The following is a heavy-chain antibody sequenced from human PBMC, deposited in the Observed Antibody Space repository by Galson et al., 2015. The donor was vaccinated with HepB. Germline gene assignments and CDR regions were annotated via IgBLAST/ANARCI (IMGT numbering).Heavy chain of an antibody. D-gene: IGHD6-13*01. J-gene: IGHJ3*02. V-gene: IGHV3-30*18. CDR3: AKQGYSVGAFDI. CDR2: ISYDGSNK. Sequence: SLRLSCAASGFTLSDYGMHWVRQAPGKGLDWVAIISYDGSNKYYADSVKGRLTISRDNSKNTLYLQMNSLRAEDTAVYYCAKQGYSVGAFDIWGQGTMVTVSS. CDR1: GFTLSDYG.